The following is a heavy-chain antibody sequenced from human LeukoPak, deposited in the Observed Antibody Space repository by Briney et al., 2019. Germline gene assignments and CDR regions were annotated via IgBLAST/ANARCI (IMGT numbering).Heavy chain of an antibody. CDR2: ISAYNGNT. J-gene: IGHJ4*02. CDR3: ARDLEPVVVTAKRGFDY. Sequence: ASVKASCKASGYTFTSYGISWVRQAPGQGLEWMGWISAYNGNTNYAQKLQGRVTMTTDTSTSTAYMELRSLRSDDTAVYYCARDLEPVVVTAKRGFDYWGQGTLVTVSS. D-gene: IGHD2-21*02. V-gene: IGHV1-18*01. CDR1: GYTFTSYG.